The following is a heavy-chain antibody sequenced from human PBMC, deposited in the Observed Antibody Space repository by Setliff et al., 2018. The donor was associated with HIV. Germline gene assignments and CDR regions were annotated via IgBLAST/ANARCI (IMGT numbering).Heavy chain of an antibody. CDR1: GYSFTNYW. J-gene: IGHJ5*01. V-gene: IGHV5-51*01. CDR3: ARQPTDTSGYNNWFDS. CDR2: IDPGDSDT. D-gene: IGHD3-3*01. Sequence: GESLKISCKGSGYSFTNYWIGWVRQMPGKGLEWMGIIDPGDSDTRYSPSFQGQVTISADKSISTAYLQWSSLKASDTAMYYCARQPTDTSGYNNWFDSWGQGTTVTVSS.